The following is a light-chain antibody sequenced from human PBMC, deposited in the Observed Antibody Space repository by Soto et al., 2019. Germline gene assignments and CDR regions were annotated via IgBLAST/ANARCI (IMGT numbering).Light chain of an antibody. V-gene: IGKV3-20*01. Sequence: EIVLTQSPGTLSLFAGERATLSCRATQSVSSNYLAWYQQKPGQAPRLLIYIASRRATGIPDRFSGSGSGTDFTLNISRLEPEDFAVYYCQQYGTSPWTFGQGTKVEIK. CDR2: IAS. CDR1: QSVSSNY. J-gene: IGKJ1*01. CDR3: QQYGTSPWT.